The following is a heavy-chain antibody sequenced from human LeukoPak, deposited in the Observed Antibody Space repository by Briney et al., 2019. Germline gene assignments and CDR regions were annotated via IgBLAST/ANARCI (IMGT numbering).Heavy chain of an antibody. D-gene: IGHD6-6*01. CDR3: AGTSGYYYYYYMDV. CDR2: INPNSGGT. V-gene: IGHV1-2*02. CDR1: GYTFTGYY. Sequence: GASVKVSCKASGYTFTGYYMHWVRQAPGQGLEWMAWINPNSGGTNYAQKFQGRVTMTRDTSISTAYMELSRLRSDDTAVYYCAGTSGYYYYYYMDVWGKGTTVTVSS. J-gene: IGHJ6*03.